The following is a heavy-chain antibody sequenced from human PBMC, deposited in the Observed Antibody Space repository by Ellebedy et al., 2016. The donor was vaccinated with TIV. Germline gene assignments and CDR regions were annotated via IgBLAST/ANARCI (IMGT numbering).Heavy chain of an antibody. CDR2: INHSGSA. CDR1: GGSFRDYY. Sequence: SQTLSLTXXVYGGSFRDYYWSWIRQPPGKGLEWIGEINHSGSANYNPSLKSRVTMSVDTSKNQFSLKLSSVTAADTAVYYCARRDTYSFAYWGQGILVTVFS. V-gene: IGHV4-34*01. D-gene: IGHD5-18*01. J-gene: IGHJ4*02. CDR3: ARRDTYSFAY.